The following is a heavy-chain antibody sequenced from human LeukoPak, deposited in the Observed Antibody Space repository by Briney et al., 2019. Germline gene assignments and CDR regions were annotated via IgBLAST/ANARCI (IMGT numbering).Heavy chain of an antibody. CDR3: ARDRLSPPGFDP. CDR1: GGSISSGGYY. CDR2: IYYSGST. Sequence: PSETLSLTCTVSGGSISSGGYYWSWLRQHPGKGLEWIGYIYYSGSTYYNPSLKSRFTISVDTSKNQFSLKLSSVTAADTAVYYCARDRLSPPGFDPWGQGTLVTVSS. J-gene: IGHJ5*02. D-gene: IGHD5-12*01. V-gene: IGHV4-31*03.